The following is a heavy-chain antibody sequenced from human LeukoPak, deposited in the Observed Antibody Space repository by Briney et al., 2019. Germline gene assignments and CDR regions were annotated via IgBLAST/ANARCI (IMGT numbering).Heavy chain of an antibody. J-gene: IGHJ5*02. V-gene: IGHV4-39*07. CDR3: ARDLYNWFDP. Sequence: SETLSLTCTVSGGSINPPNYYWGWIRQTPGKGLEWIGNIFYSGGTYYSPSLTSRVTISLDTSRNQFSLKLNSVTAADTAVYYCARDLYNWFDPWGQGTLVTVSS. CDR2: IFYSGGT. CDR1: GGSINPPNYY.